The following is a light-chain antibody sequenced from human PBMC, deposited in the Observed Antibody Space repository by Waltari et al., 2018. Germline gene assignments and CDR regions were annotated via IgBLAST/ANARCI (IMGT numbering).Light chain of an antibody. J-gene: IGKJ2*02. CDR2: WAS. CDR3: QQYYSTPRT. Sequence: DIVMTQSPDSLAVSLGERATINCKSSQSVLYSSNNKNYLAWHQQKPGQPPKLLISWASTRESGVPDRFSGSGSGTDFTLTISSLQAEDVAVYYCQQYYSTPRTFGQGTKLEIK. V-gene: IGKV4-1*01. CDR1: QSVLYSSNNKNY.